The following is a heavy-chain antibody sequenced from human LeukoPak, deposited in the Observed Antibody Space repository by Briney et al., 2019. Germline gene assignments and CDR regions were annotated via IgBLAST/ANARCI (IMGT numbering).Heavy chain of an antibody. D-gene: IGHD3-3*01. CDR3: ARGSAPYYDFWSGSDYMDV. CDR2: IYTSGST. CDR1: GGSISSGSYY. J-gene: IGHJ6*03. V-gene: IGHV4-61*02. Sequence: SETLSLTCTVSGGSISSGSYYWSWIRQPAGKGLEWIGRIYTSGSTNYNPSLKSRVTISVDTSKNQFSLKLSSVTAADTAVYYCARGSAPYYDFWSGSDYMDVWGKGTTVTVSS.